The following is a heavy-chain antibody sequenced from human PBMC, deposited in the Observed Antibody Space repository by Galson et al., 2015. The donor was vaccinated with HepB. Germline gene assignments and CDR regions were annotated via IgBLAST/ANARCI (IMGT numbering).Heavy chain of an antibody. CDR2: ISGSGGST. D-gene: IGHD6-13*01. V-gene: IGHV3-23*01. Sequence: SLRLSCAASGFTFSSYAMSWVRQAPGKGLEWVSAISGSGGSTYYADSVKGRFTISRDNSKNTLYLQMNSLRAEDTAVYYCAKYITMAAAGIVYYYYGTDVWGQGTTVTVSS. CDR3: AKYITMAAAGIVYYYYGTDV. CDR1: GFTFSSYA. J-gene: IGHJ6*02.